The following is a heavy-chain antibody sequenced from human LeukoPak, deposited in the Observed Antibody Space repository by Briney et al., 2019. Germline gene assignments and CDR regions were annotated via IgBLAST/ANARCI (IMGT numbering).Heavy chain of an antibody. CDR2: IYYTGTT. CDR3: ASLNGSGYYFDY. D-gene: IGHD3-3*01. V-gene: IGHV4-59*08. J-gene: IGHJ4*02. Sequence: SETLSLTCTVSGASISSYYWSWVRQPPGKGLEWIGYIYYTGTTDYNPSLKSRVTISVDTSKNQFSLKLSSVTAADTAVYYCASLNGSGYYFDYWGQGTLVTVSS. CDR1: GASISSYY.